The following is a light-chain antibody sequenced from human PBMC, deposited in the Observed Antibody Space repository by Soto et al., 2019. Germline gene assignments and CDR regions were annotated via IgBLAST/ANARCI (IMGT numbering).Light chain of an antibody. CDR2: DAS. CDR3: QQYNSYSALT. J-gene: IGKJ4*01. V-gene: IGKV1-5*01. CDR1: QSISSW. Sequence: IQMTQSPSTLSSSVGDRVTITCRASQSISSWLAWYQQKPGKAPKLLIYDASSLESGVPSRFSGSGSGTEFTLTISSLQPEAFATYYCQQYNSYSALTFGGGTKVESK.